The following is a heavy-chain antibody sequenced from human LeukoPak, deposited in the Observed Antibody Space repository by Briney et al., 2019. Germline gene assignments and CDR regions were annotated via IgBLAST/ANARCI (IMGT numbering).Heavy chain of an antibody. D-gene: IGHD1-7*01. J-gene: IGHJ3*02. CDR3: AREALGYNWNYGAFDI. Sequence: GASVKVSCKASGGTFSSYAISWVRQAPGQGLEWMGGIIPIFGTANYAQKFQGRVTITTDESTSTAYMELSSLRSEDTAVYYCAREALGYNWNYGAFDIWGQGTMVTVSS. V-gene: IGHV1-69*05. CDR2: IIPIFGTA. CDR1: GGTFSSYA.